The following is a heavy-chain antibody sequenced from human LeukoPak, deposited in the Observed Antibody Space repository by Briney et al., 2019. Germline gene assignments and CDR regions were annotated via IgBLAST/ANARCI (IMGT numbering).Heavy chain of an antibody. J-gene: IGHJ5*02. V-gene: IGHV4-59*08. CDR3: ARRMSLVRGAPIDP. CDR2: IYYSGST. D-gene: IGHD3-10*01. Sequence: RSETLSLTCTVSGGSISSYYWSWIRQPPGKGLEWIGYIYYSGSTNYNPSLKSRVTISVDTSKNQFSLKLSSVTAADMAVYYCARRMSLVRGAPIDPWGQGTLVTVSS. CDR1: GGSISSYY.